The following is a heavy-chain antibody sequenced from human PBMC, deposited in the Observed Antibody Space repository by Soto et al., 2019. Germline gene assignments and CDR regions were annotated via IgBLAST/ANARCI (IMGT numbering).Heavy chain of an antibody. J-gene: IGHJ6*02. D-gene: IGHD6-19*01. Sequence: PGGSLRLSCAASGFTFSSYNMNWVRQAPGKGLEWVSSISSGSTYIYYADSMKGRFTISRDNSKNTLYLQMNSLRAEDTAVYYCAKDRGSGPYYGMDVWGQGTTVTVSS. V-gene: IGHV3-21*04. CDR1: GFTFSSYN. CDR3: AKDRGSGPYYGMDV. CDR2: ISSGSTYI.